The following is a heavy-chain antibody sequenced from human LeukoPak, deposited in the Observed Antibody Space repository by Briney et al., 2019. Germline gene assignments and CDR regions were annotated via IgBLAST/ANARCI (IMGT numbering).Heavy chain of an antibody. Sequence: GGSLRLSCAASGFTFSSYAMSWVRQAPGKGLEWVSLISGSAVSTYYADSVKGRFTISRDNSKNTLYLQMNSLRAEDTAVYYCAKDLNLGRYSDYWGQGTLVTVSS. CDR1: GFTFSSYA. D-gene: IGHD5-12*01. CDR2: ISGSAVST. J-gene: IGHJ4*02. V-gene: IGHV3-23*01. CDR3: AKDLNLGRYSDY.